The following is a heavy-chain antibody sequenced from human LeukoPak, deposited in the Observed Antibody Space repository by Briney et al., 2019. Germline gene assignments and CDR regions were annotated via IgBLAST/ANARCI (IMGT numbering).Heavy chain of an antibody. Sequence: SQTLSLTCAISGDSVSSNSAAWNWIRQSPSRGLEWLGRTYYRSKWYNDYAVSVKSRITINPDTSKNQFSLQLNSVTPGDTAVYYCARDFLSSGYSSSWYLTYYYYGMDVWGQGTTVTVSS. V-gene: IGHV6-1*01. CDR3: ARDFLSSGYSSSWYLTYYYYGMDV. CDR1: GDSVSSNSAA. CDR2: TYYRSKWYN. J-gene: IGHJ6*02. D-gene: IGHD6-13*01.